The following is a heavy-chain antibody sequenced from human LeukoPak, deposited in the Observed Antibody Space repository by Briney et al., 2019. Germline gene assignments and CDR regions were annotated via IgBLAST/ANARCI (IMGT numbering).Heavy chain of an antibody. CDR1: GGSISSYY. J-gene: IGHJ5*02. V-gene: IGHV4-4*07. CDR3: AREDYGDYVLFSSDQVWDWFDP. D-gene: IGHD4-17*01. Sequence: PSETLSLTCTVSGGSISSYYWSWIRQPAGKGLEWIGRIYTSGSTNYNPSLKSRVTMSVDTSKNQFSLKLSSVTAADTAVYYCAREDYGDYVLFSSDQVWDWFDPWGQGTLVTVSS. CDR2: IYTSGST.